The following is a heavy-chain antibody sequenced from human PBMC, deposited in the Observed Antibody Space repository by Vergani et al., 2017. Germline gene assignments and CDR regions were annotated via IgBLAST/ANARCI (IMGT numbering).Heavy chain of an antibody. CDR1: GGSISSGSYY. D-gene: IGHD5-24*01. J-gene: IGHJ6*03. Sequence: QVQLQESGPGLVKPSQTLSLTCTVSGGSISSGSYYWSWIRQPAGKGLEWIGRMYTSGSTNYNPSLKSRVTISVDTSKNQFSLKLSSVTAADTAVYYCARTVDDYTFYYYYYYMDVWGKGP. CDR3: ARTVDDYTFYYYYYYMDV. V-gene: IGHV4-61*02. CDR2: MYTSGST.